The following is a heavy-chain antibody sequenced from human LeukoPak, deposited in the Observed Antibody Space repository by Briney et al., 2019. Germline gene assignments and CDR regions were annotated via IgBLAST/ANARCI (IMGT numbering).Heavy chain of an antibody. D-gene: IGHD2-2*01. CDR3: ASSTLMPTGDGIYYYYGMDV. CDR2: IIPIFGIA. V-gene: IGHV1-69*04. CDR1: GGTFSSYA. J-gene: IGHJ6*02. Sequence: GASVKVSCKASGGTFSSYAISWVRQAPGQGLEWMGRIIPIFGIANYAQKFQGRVTITADKSTSTAYMELSSLRSKDTAVYYCASSTLMPTGDGIYYYYGMDVWGQGTTVTVSS.